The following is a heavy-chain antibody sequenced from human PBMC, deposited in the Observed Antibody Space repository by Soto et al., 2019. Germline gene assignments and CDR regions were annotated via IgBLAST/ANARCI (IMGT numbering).Heavy chain of an antibody. Sequence: QVQLQESGPGLVKPSGTLSLTCAVSGGSISSSNWWSWVRQPPGKGLEWIGEINHSGNTNYNPSLKRRVTMAVDKSRKQFSLKLSSVTAADTAVYYCARRWGEGRVDYWGQGTLVTVSS. CDR2: INHSGNT. V-gene: IGHV4-4*02. J-gene: IGHJ4*02. D-gene: IGHD3-10*01. CDR1: GGSISSSNW. CDR3: ARRWGEGRVDY.